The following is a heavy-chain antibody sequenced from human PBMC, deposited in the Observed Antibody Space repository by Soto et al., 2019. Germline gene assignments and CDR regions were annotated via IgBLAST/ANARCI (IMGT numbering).Heavy chain of an antibody. V-gene: IGHV3-13*01. D-gene: IGHD3-16*01. CDR3: TRGADGFDY. J-gene: IGHJ4*02. CDR1: GFTFRRYD. CDR2: IGTAGDT. Sequence: EVQLVESGGDLVQPGGSLRLSCAASGFTFRRYDFHWVRQATGKGLEWVSGIGTAGDTYYAGSVKGRFIMSRENAKNSLYLQMNSLRAGDTAVYYCTRGADGFDYWGQGTLVTVSS.